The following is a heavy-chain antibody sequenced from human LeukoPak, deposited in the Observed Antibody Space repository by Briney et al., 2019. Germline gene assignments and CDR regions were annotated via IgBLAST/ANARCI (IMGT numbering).Heavy chain of an antibody. CDR3: ARAGSGSHPKELGAFDI. Sequence: SETLSLTCAVYGGSFSEYYWSWIRQPPGKGLEWIGEIHRSGSTNYNPSLKSRVTMSVDTSKNQFSLKLSSVTAEDTAVYYCARAGSGSHPKELGAFDIWGQGTMVTVSS. CDR2: IHRSGST. J-gene: IGHJ3*02. V-gene: IGHV4-34*01. CDR1: GGSFSEYY. D-gene: IGHD1-26*01.